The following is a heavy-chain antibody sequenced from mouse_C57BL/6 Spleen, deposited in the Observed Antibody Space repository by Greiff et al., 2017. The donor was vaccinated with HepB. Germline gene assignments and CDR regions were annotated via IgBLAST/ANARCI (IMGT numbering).Heavy chain of an antibody. D-gene: IGHD2-3*01. Sequence: QVQLQQSGAELMKPGASVKLSCKATGYTFTAYWIEWVKQRPGHGLEWIGEILPGSGSTNYNEKFKGKATFTADTSSNTAYMQLSILTTEDSAIYYCARQIYDGHVSPFDYWGQGTTLTVSS. J-gene: IGHJ2*01. CDR1: GYTFTAYW. V-gene: IGHV1-9*01. CDR2: ILPGSGST. CDR3: ARQIYDGHVSPFDY.